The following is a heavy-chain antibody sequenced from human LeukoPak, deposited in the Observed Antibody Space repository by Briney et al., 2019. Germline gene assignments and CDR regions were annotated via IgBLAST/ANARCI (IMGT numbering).Heavy chain of an antibody. CDR2: LSGSGGST. CDR3: AKDFRVTGYYSGYYFDL. D-gene: IGHD3-9*01. Sequence: PGGSLRLSCAASGFTFSSYAMSWGRQATGKGLEWVSALSGSGGSTYYADSVKGRFTISRDNSKNTLYLQMNSLRVDDTAIYYCAKDFRVTGYYSGYYFDLWGQGTLVTVSS. J-gene: IGHJ4*02. CDR1: GFTFSSYA. V-gene: IGHV3-23*01.